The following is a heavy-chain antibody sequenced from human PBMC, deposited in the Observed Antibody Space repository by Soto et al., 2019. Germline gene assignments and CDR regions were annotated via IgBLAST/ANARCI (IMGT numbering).Heavy chain of an antibody. J-gene: IGHJ6*02. Sequence: GTLSLTCAVYGGSISSNKWWSWVRQPPGKGLEWIGEIYHSGSTNYNPSLKSRVTISLDKSKNQFSLKLTSVTAADSAVYYCARDDHIVVVPTSLGATDVWGQGTTVTVSS. D-gene: IGHD2-2*01. CDR2: IYHSGST. CDR3: ARDDHIVVVPTSLGATDV. CDR1: GGSISSNKW. V-gene: IGHV4-4*02.